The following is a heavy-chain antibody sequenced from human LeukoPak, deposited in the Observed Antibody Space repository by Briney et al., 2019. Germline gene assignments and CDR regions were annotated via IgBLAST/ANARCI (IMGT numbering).Heavy chain of an antibody. CDR3: ARDYYDSSGYYRSNY. J-gene: IGHJ4*02. CDR1: GFTFSNYN. CDR2: ISSSSSTI. D-gene: IGHD3-22*01. Sequence: GGSLRLSCAASGFTFSNYNMNWVRQAPGKGLEWVSYISSSSSTIYYADSVKGRFTISRDNAKNSLYLQMNSLRAEDTAVYYCARDYYDSSGYYRSNYWGQGTLVTVSS. V-gene: IGHV3-48*01.